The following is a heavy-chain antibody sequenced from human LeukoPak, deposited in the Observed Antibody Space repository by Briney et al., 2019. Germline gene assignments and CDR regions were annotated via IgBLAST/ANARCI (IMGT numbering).Heavy chain of an antibody. J-gene: IGHJ6*02. D-gene: IGHD3-10*01. CDR2: IYHSGST. CDR3: ARAGSIYYYGMDV. CDR1: GCSFRSAGYS. V-gene: IGHV4-30-2*01. Sequence: TLSLTCAVSGCSFRSAGYSWSCIRQPPGKGRESIGYIYHSGSTYYNPSLKSRVTILVDRSKNQFSLKLSSVTAADTAVYYCARAGSIYYYGMDVWGQGTTVTVSS.